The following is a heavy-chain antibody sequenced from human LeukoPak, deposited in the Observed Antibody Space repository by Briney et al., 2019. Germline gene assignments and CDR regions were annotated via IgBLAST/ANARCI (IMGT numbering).Heavy chain of an antibody. Sequence: GGSLRLSCAASGFTFSSYGMHWVRQAPGKGLEWVAVIWYDGSNKYYADSVKGRFTISRDNSKNTLYLQMNSLRGEDTAVYYCARVQYSSGWFYYYGMDVWGQGTTVTVSS. CDR2: IWYDGSNK. J-gene: IGHJ6*02. V-gene: IGHV3-33*01. CDR1: GFTFSSYG. D-gene: IGHD6-19*01. CDR3: ARVQYSSGWFYYYGMDV.